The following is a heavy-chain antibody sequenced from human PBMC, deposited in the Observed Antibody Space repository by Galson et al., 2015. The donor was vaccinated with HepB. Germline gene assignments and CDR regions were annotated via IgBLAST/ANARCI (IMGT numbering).Heavy chain of an antibody. V-gene: IGHV1-2*02. J-gene: IGHJ4*02. CDR3: ATDIPYRPGQHSPFDY. CDR1: GYTFTGYY. CDR2: INPNSGGT. Sequence: SVKVSCKASGYTFTGYYMHWVRQAPGQGLEWMGWINPNSGGTNYAQKLQGRVTMTEDTSTDTAYMELSSLRSEDTAVYYCATDIPYRPGQHSPFDYWGQGTLVTVSS. D-gene: IGHD2-2*02.